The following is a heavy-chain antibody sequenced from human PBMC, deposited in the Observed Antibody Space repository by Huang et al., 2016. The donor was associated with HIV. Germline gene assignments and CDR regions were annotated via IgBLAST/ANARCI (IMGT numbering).Heavy chain of an antibody. Sequence: QITLKESGPSLLKPTQTLTLTCSFSGFSLNTKGVGVGWIRQPPGKALEWRVLIYWDDDKRYMPSLKNKVTITRDTTKTQVVLTLTNADPLDAGTYYCAHIGRLGDYYMDVWGNGTTVTVSS. V-gene: IGHV2-5*02. CDR1: GFSLNTKGVG. D-gene: IGHD1-26*01. CDR3: AHIGRLGDYYMDV. J-gene: IGHJ6*03. CDR2: IYWDDDK.